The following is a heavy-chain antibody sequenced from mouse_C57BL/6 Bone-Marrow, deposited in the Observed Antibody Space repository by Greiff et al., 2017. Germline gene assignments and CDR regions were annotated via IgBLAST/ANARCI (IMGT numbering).Heavy chain of an antibody. Sequence: VQLQQSGPELVKPGASVKISCKASGYAFSSSWMNWVKQRPGKGLEWIGRICPGDGDTNYKGKFKGKATLTADKSSSTDYMQLSSLTSEYAAVYFCARGRGYYLYYFDYWGQGTTLTVSS. CDR1: GYAFSSSW. CDR3: ARGRGYYLYYFDY. D-gene: IGHD2-3*01. V-gene: IGHV1-82*01. J-gene: IGHJ2*01. CDR2: ICPGDGDT.